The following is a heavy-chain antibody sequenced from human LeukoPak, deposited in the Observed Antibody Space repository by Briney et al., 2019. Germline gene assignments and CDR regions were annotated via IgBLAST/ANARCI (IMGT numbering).Heavy chain of an antibody. J-gene: IGHJ4*02. D-gene: IGHD2-21*02. V-gene: IGHV3-74*01. Sequence: GGSLRLSCAASGFTFSSYAMNWVRRAPGKGLVWVSRINTDGRSTDYADSVKGRFTISRDNAKNTLYLQMNSLRAEDTAVYYCTRDAGTAGEERLDYWGQGTLVTVSS. CDR2: INTDGRST. CDR1: GFTFSSYA. CDR3: TRDAGTAGEERLDY.